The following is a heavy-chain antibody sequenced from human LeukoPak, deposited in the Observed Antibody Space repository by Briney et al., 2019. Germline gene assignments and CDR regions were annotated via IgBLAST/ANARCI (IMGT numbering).Heavy chain of an antibody. J-gene: IGHJ5*02. V-gene: IGHV7-4-1*02. CDR3: ARDGLPGPYAWLQYHGGWFDP. CDR1: GYTFTSYA. D-gene: IGHD5-24*01. Sequence: ASVKVSCKASGYTFTSYAMNWVRQAPGQGLEWMGWINTNTGNPTYAQGFTGRFVFSLDTSVSTAYLQISSLKAEDTAVYYCARDGLPGPYAWLQYHGGWFDPWGQGTLVTVSS. CDR2: INTNTGNP.